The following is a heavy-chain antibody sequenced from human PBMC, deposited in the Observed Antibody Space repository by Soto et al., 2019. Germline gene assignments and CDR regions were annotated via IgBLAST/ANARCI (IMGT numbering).Heavy chain of an antibody. J-gene: IGHJ4*02. CDR1: GGSFSGYY. CDR2: INHSGST. CDR3: AAETYYYDSSGYPGNFDY. D-gene: IGHD3-22*01. V-gene: IGHV4-34*01. Sequence: SETLSLTCAVYGGSFSGYYWSWIRQPPGKGLEWIGEINHSGSTNYNPSLKSRVTISVDTSKNQFSLKLSSVTAADTAVYYCAAETYYYDSSGYPGNFDYWGQGTLVTVSS.